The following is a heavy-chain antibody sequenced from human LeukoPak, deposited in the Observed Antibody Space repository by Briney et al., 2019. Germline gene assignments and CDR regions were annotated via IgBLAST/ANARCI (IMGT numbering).Heavy chain of an antibody. CDR3: ARDLYYDILTGPKGMDV. J-gene: IGHJ6*02. D-gene: IGHD3-9*01. V-gene: IGHV3-21*01. CDR1: GFTFSSYS. Sequence: PGGSLRLSCAASGFTFSSYSMNWVRQAPGEGLEWVSSISSSSSYIYYADSVKGRFTISGDNAKNSLYLQMNSLRAEDTAVYYCARDLYYDILTGPKGMDVWGQGTTVTVSS. CDR2: ISSSSSYI.